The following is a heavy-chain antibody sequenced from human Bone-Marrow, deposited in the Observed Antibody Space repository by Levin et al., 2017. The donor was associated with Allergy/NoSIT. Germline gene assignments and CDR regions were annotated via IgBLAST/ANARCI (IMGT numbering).Heavy chain of an antibody. CDR3: AKNGGRFGEANPKYYHMDV. Sequence: GGSLRLSCAASGFSFSSYAMSWARQAPGEGPKSVSTISGGGTSTHYVDSVKGRFTISRDNSQKTIYLQMNSLRVEDTASYYCAKNGGRFGEANPKYYHMDVWGQGTTVTVSS. CDR2: ISGGGTST. CDR1: GFSFSSYA. V-gene: IGHV3-23*01. D-gene: IGHD3-10*01. J-gene: IGHJ6*02.